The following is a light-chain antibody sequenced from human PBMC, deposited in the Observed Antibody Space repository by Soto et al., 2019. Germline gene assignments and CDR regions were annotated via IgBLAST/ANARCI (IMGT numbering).Light chain of an antibody. V-gene: IGLV2-14*01. J-gene: IGLJ2*01. CDR3: SSYTGSSTLV. CDR1: SSDVGRYNF. CDR2: EVS. Sequence: QSALTQPASVSGSPGQSITISCTGTSSDVGRYNFVSWYQQHPDKAPKLMIYEVSNRPPGVSDRFSGSKSGKTASLTISGLQAEDESDYYCSSYTGSSTLVFGGGTQLTVL.